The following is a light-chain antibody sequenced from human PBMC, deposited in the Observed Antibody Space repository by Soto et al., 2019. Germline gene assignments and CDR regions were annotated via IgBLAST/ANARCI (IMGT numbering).Light chain of an antibody. CDR3: SLYTTSTTLE. V-gene: IGLV2-14*03. J-gene: IGLJ3*02. CDR1: SSDVGGFNY. Sequence: QSALTQPASVSGSPGQSITMSCTGTSSDVGGFNYVSWYQQHPGKVPKLIIFGVSNRPSGVSDRFSGSRSGNTASLTISGLQAEDEADYYCSLYTTSTTLEFGSGTKLTVL. CDR2: GVS.